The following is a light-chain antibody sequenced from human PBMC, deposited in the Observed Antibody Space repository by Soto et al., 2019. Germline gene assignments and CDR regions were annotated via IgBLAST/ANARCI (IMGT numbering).Light chain of an antibody. Sequence: QSALTQPASVSGSPGQPITISCTGTSSDIGNYNYVSWYQQHPGKAPKLMIYDVSNRPSGVSKRFSGSKSGYTASLTISGLEAEDEADYYCSSFTSSATYVFGTGTKLTVL. J-gene: IGLJ1*01. CDR2: DVS. CDR1: SSDIGNYNY. V-gene: IGLV2-14*01. CDR3: SSFTSSATYV.